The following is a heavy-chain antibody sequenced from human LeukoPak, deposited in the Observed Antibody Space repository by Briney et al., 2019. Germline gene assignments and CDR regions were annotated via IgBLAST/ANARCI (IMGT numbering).Heavy chain of an antibody. CDR2: IYYSGST. V-gene: IGHV4-59*11. D-gene: IGHD6-19*01. J-gene: IGHJ4*02. Sequence: MASETLSLTCTVSGGSISSHYWSWIRQPPGKGLEWIGYIYYSGSTNYNPSLKSRVTISVDTSKNQFSLKLSSVTAADTAVYYCARGRRGIAVAFFDYWGQGTLVTVSS. CDR3: ARGRRGIAVAFFDY. CDR1: GGSISSHY.